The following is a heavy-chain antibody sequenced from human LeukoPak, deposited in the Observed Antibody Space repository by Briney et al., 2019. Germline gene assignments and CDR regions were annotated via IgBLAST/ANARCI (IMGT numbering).Heavy chain of an antibody. V-gene: IGHV3-7*03. CDR2: IKQDGSEK. Sequence: GGSLRLSCAASGFTFSSYSMNWVRQAPGKGLEWVANIKQDGSEKYYVDSVKGRFTISRDNAKNSLYLQMNSLRAEDTAVYYCAKDLRFLEWLSFFDYWGQGTLVTVSS. D-gene: IGHD3-3*01. CDR3: AKDLRFLEWLSFFDY. J-gene: IGHJ4*02. CDR1: GFTFSSYS.